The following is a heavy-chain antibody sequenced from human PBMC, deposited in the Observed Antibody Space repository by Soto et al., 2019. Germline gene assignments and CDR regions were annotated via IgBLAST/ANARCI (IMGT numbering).Heavy chain of an antibody. CDR1: GFTFSSYG. D-gene: IGHD1-7*01. Sequence: GGSLRLSCAASGFTFSSYGMHWVRQAPGKGLEWVAVISYDGSNKYYADSVKGRFTISRDNSKNTLYLQMNSLRAEDTAVYYCAKALGPQGITGTTGHWYYYYGMDVWGQGTTVTVSS. J-gene: IGHJ6*02. V-gene: IGHV3-30*18. CDR2: ISYDGSNK. CDR3: AKALGPQGITGTTGHWYYYYGMDV.